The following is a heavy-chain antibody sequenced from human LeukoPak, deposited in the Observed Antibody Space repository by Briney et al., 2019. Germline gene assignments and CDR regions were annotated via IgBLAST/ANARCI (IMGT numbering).Heavy chain of an antibody. CDR2: ISWNSGSI. Sequence: GGSLRLSCAASGFTFSSYAMHWVRQAPGRGLEWVSGISWNSGSIGYADSVKGRFTISRDNAKNSLYLQMNSLRAEDTALYYCAKDQTVAGPFDYWGQGTLVTVSS. J-gene: IGHJ4*02. D-gene: IGHD6-19*01. CDR1: GFTFSSYA. CDR3: AKDQTVAGPFDY. V-gene: IGHV3-9*01.